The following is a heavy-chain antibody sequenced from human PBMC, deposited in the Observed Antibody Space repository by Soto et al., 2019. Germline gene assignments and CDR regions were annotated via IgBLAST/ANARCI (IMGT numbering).Heavy chain of an antibody. CDR3: AKVREGLQLVVALDH. Sequence: EVQLLESGGGLVQPGGSLRLSCAASGFSFSSYAMGWVRQAPGKGLDWVSAISGSGGVTHYADSVKGRFTVSRDDSRSTVDLQMTSLTGDDSAVYYCAKVREGLQLVVALDHWGQGALVTVS. J-gene: IGHJ4*02. V-gene: IGHV3-23*01. CDR1: GFSFSSYA. CDR2: ISGSGGVT. D-gene: IGHD2-8*02.